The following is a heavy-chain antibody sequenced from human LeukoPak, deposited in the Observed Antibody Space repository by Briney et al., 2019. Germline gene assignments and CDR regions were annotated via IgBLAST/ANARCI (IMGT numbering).Heavy chain of an antibody. D-gene: IGHD6-19*01. V-gene: IGHV1-46*01. CDR3: AKDLKSQYSSGWYSPAPYNWFDP. Sequence: ASVKVSCKASGYTFTSYYMHWVRQAPGQGLEWMGIINPSGGSTSYAQKFQGRVTMTRDTSTSTVYMELSSLRSEDTAVYYCAKDLKSQYSSGWYSPAPYNWFDPWGQGTLVTVSS. J-gene: IGHJ5*02. CDR1: GYTFTSYY. CDR2: INPSGGST.